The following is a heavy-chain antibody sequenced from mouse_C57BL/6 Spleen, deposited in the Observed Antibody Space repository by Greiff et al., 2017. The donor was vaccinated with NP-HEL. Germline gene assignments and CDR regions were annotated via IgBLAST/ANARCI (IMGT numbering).Heavy chain of an antibody. CDR3: ERGITTVVATRLTGTYFDY. Sequence: QVQLQQPGAELVKPGASVKMSCKASGYTFPSYWITWVKQRPGQGLEWIGDIYPGSGSTNYNEKFKSKATLTVDTSSSTGYMQRSSLTSEDTAVYYCERGITTVVATRLTGTYFDYWGQVTTLTVSS. CDR2: IYPGSGST. J-gene: IGHJ2*01. D-gene: IGHD1-1*01. CDR1: GYTFPSYW. V-gene: IGHV1-55*01.